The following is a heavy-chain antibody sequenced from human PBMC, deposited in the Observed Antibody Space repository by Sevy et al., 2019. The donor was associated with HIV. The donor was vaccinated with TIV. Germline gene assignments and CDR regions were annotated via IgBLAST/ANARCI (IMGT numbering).Heavy chain of an antibody. J-gene: IGHJ4*02. D-gene: IGHD2-15*01. CDR2: INHSGST. V-gene: IGHV4-34*01. Sequence: SETLSLTCAVYGGSFSGYYWSWIRQPPGKGLEWIGEINHSGSTNYNPSLKSRVTISVDTSKNQFSLKLSSVTAADTAVYYCARGHPAGEVVVVAATRAYFDYWGQGTLVTVSS. CDR1: GGSFSGYY. CDR3: ARGHPAGEVVVVAATRAYFDY.